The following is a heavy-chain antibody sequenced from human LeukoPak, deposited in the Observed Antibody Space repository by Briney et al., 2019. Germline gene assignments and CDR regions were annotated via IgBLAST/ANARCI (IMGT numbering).Heavy chain of an antibody. Sequence: VASVNVSCKASGGTFSSYAISWVRQAPGQGLEWMGGIIPIFGTANYAQKFQGRVTITADKSTSTAYMELSSLRSEDTAVYYCARDGGSYGSGSRNWFDPWGQGTLVTVSS. CDR2: IIPIFGTA. CDR3: ARDGGSYGSGSRNWFDP. D-gene: IGHD3-10*01. V-gene: IGHV1-69*06. J-gene: IGHJ5*02. CDR1: GGTFSSYA.